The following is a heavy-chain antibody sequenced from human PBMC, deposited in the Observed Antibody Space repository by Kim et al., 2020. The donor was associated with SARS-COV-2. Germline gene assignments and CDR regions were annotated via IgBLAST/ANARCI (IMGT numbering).Heavy chain of an antibody. Sequence: GRLTVSRDNSKNPLYLQMNSLRAEDTAVYYCARDLLRKTIAAAGTAPGYWGQGTLVTVSS. D-gene: IGHD6-13*01. CDR3: ARDLLRKTIAAAGTAPGY. J-gene: IGHJ4*02. V-gene: IGHV3-30*01.